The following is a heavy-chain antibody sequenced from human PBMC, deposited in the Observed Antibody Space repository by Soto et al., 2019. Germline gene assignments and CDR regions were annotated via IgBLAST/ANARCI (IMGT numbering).Heavy chain of an antibody. CDR3: ARDYYGSGRLNAHNWFDP. CDR1: GYTFTTYG. V-gene: IGHV1-18*01. J-gene: IGHJ5*02. CDR2: ISAYNGNT. Sequence: QVQLVQSGAEVKKPGASVKVSCKASGYTFTTYGISWVRQAPGQGLEWMGWISAYNGNTNYAQKLQGRVTKTTETSTSPAYMELRSLRSDDTAVYYCARDYYGSGRLNAHNWFDPWGQGTLVTVSS. D-gene: IGHD3-10*01.